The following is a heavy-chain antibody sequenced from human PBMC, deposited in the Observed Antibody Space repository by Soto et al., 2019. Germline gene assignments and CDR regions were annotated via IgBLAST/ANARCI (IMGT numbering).Heavy chain of an antibody. D-gene: IGHD3-22*01. J-gene: IGHJ4*02. V-gene: IGHV5-51*01. CDR2: IYPGDSDT. Sequence: ESLKISCKGSGYSFTSYWIGWVRQMPGKGLEWMGIIYPGDSDTRYSPSFQGQVTISADKSISTAYLQWSSLKASDTAMYYCARLYDSSGYYLYYFDYWGQGTLVTVSS. CDR1: GYSFTSYW. CDR3: ARLYDSSGYYLYYFDY.